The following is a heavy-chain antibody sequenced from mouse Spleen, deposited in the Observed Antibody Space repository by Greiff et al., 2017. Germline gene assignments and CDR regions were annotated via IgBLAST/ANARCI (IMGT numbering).Heavy chain of an antibody. D-gene: IGHD2-4*01. CDR3: ASSIYYDYDDGAWFAY. Sequence: EVKLLESGPGLVKPSQSLSLTCPVTGYSITSDYAWNWIRQFPGNKLEWMGYISYSGSTSYNPSLKSRISITRDTSKNQFFLQLNSVTTEDTATYYCASSIYYDYDDGAWFAYWGQGTLVTVSA. J-gene: IGHJ3*01. V-gene: IGHV3-2*02. CDR2: ISYSGST. CDR1: GYSITSDYA.